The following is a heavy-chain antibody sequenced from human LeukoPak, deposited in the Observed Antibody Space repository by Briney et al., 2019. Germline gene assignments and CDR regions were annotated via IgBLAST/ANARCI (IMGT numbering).Heavy chain of an antibody. J-gene: IGHJ3*02. Sequence: SETLSLTCTVSGGSISSYHWSWIRQPPGKGLEWIGYIYYSGSTNYNPSLKSRVTILVDMSQNQFSLKLRSVTAADTAVYYCAREVAVEDAFDIWGQGTMVTVSS. D-gene: IGHD4-23*01. CDR1: GGSISSYH. CDR2: IYYSGST. V-gene: IGHV4-59*01. CDR3: AREVAVEDAFDI.